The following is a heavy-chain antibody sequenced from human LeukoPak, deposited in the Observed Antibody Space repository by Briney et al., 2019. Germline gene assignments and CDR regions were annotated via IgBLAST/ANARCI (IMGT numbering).Heavy chain of an antibody. CDR3: AKDYAVAAPPPYYYYYGMDV. CDR1: GFTFSSYG. CDR2: ISYDGSNK. J-gene: IGHJ6*02. Sequence: GGSLRLSCAASGFTFSSYGMHWVRQAPGKGLEWVAVISYDGSNKYYADSVKGRFTISRDNSKNTLYLQMNSLRAEDTAVYYCAKDYAVAAPPPYYYYYGMDVWGQGTTVTVSS. D-gene: IGHD6-19*01. V-gene: IGHV3-30*18.